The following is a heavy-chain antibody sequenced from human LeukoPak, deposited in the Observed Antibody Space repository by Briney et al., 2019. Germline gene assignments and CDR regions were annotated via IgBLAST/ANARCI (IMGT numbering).Heavy chain of an antibody. CDR3: ARGALYGSGSYYSKYFQH. J-gene: IGHJ1*01. V-gene: IGHV4-34*01. Sequence: PSETLSLTCAVYGGSFSGYYWSWIRQPPGKGLEWIGEINHSGSTNYSPSLKSRVTISVDTSKNQFSLKLSSVTAADTAVYYCARGALYGSGSYYSKYFQHWGQGTLVTASS. D-gene: IGHD3-10*01. CDR2: INHSGST. CDR1: GGSFSGYY.